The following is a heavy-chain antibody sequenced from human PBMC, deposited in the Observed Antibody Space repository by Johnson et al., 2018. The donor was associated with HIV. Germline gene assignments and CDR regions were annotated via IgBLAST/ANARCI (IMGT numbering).Heavy chain of an antibody. D-gene: IGHD4-11*01. V-gene: IGHV3-43D*03. J-gene: IGHJ3*02. Sequence: VQLVESGGVVVQPGGSLRLSCAASGFTFDDYAMHWVRQAPGKGLEWVSVISWDGGSTYYADSVTGRFTISRDNRKNSLYLQMNSLRVEDTALYYCAKDTRMTTVTPGALNIWGQGTMVTVSS. CDR1: GFTFDDYA. CDR3: AKDTRMTTVTPGALNI. CDR2: ISWDGGST.